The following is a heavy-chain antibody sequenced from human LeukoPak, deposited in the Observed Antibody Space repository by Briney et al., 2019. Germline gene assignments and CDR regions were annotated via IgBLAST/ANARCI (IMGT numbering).Heavy chain of an antibody. Sequence: SETLSLTCTVFGGSIFSYYFNWIRQPPGKGLEWIGYIYSNGITNYNPSLRSRGTISIATSKNQFSLRLRSVTAADTAIYYCARRAYYDTSGYYPASGYFDLWGRGTLVTVSS. CDR3: ARRAYYDTSGYYPASGYFDL. D-gene: IGHD3-22*01. J-gene: IGHJ2*01. CDR2: IYSNGIT. CDR1: GGSIFSYY. V-gene: IGHV4-4*08.